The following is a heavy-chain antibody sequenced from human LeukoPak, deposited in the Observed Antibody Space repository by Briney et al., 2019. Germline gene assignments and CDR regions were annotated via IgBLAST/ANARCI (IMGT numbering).Heavy chain of an antibody. CDR1: GFTFSNYA. D-gene: IGHD1-1*01. J-gene: IGHJ4*02. CDR3: ARRLSVAGVLDY. Sequence: GGSLGLSCAASGFTFSNYAMRWVRQAPGKGLEWVSAITGSGDSTYYADSVKGRFTISRDNSKDTLYLQMYSLRAEDTALYYCARRLSVAGVLDYWGQGTLVTVSS. CDR2: ITGSGDST. V-gene: IGHV3-23*01.